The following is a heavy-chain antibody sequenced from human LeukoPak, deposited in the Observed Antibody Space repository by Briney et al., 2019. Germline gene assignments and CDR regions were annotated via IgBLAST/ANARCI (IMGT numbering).Heavy chain of an antibody. CDR2: ISGSGGST. V-gene: IGHV3-23*01. CDR3: AKAAKQWLAHKGDAFDI. J-gene: IGHJ3*02. CDR1: GFTFSSYA. D-gene: IGHD6-19*01. Sequence: GGSLRFSCAASGFTFSSYAMSWVRQAPGKGLEWVSAISGSGGSTYYADSVKGRFTISRDNSKNTLYLQMNSLRAEDTAVYYCAKAAKQWLAHKGDAFDIWGQGTMVTVSS.